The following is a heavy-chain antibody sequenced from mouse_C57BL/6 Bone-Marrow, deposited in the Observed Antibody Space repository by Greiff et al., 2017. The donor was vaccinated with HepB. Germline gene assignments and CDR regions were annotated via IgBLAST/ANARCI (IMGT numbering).Heavy chain of an antibody. Sequence: QVTLKVSGPGILQPSQTLSLTCSFSGFSLSTFGMGVGWIRQRSGKGLEWLAHIWWDDDKYYNPALKSRLTISKDTSKNQVFLKIANVDTADTATYYCARPFINVSPYYAMDYWGQGTSVTVSS. CDR1: GFSLSTFGMG. J-gene: IGHJ4*01. CDR2: IWWDDDK. V-gene: IGHV8-8*01. CDR3: ARPFINVSPYYAMDY. D-gene: IGHD1-1*01.